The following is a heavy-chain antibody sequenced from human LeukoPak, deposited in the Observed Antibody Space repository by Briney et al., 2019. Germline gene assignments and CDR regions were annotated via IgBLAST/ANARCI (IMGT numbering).Heavy chain of an antibody. Sequence: GGSLRLSCAASGFTFSSYGMHWVRQAPGKGLEWVAFIRYDGSNKYYADSVKGRFTISRDNSKNTLYLQMNSLRAEDTAVYYCARSVPGGSGWMGSIEYWGQGTLVTVPS. J-gene: IGHJ4*02. CDR1: GFTFSSYG. CDR2: IRYDGSNK. D-gene: IGHD6-19*01. CDR3: ARSVPGGSGWMGSIEY. V-gene: IGHV3-30*02.